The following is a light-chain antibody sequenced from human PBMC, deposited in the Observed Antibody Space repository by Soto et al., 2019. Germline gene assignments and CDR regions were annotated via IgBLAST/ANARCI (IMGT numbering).Light chain of an antibody. CDR1: SSDVGGYNY. V-gene: IGLV2-11*01. CDR2: DVD. CDR3: SSYTSSSTHVV. Sequence: QSALTQPRSVSGSPGQSVTISCTGTSSDVGGYNYVSWYQHHPGKAPKLMIYDVDKRPSGVPGRFSGSKSGNTASLTISGLQAEDEADYYCSSYTSSSTHVVFGGGTQLTVL. J-gene: IGLJ2*01.